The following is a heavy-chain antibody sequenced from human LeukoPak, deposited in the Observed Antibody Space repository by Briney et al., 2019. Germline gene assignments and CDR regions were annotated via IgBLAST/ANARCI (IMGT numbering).Heavy chain of an antibody. V-gene: IGHV3-11*01. J-gene: IGHJ4*02. Sequence: GGSLRLSCAASGFTFSDYYMSWIRQAPGKGLEWVSYISSSGSTIYYADSVKGRFTTSRDNSKNTLYLQMNSLRAEDTAVYYCAKRVYGYFGSGSYTDYWGQGTLVTVSS. CDR2: ISSSGSTI. CDR3: AKRVYGYFGSGSYTDY. CDR1: GFTFSDYY. D-gene: IGHD3-10*01.